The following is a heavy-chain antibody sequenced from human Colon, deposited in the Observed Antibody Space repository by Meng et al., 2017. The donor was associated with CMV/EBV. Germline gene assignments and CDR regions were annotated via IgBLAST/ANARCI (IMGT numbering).Heavy chain of an antibody. J-gene: IGHJ4*02. D-gene: IGHD1/OR15-1a*01. Sequence: SGYTFSNYGSSWLRQAPGQGLEWMGWISAHSGDTWLISPFKQRVILTTDTASSTAHMELTDLTSDDTAVYYCARDWEAAWNTVITDWWGQGTLVTVSS. CDR1: GYTFSNYG. CDR3: ARDWEAAWNTVITDW. CDR2: ISAHSGDT. V-gene: IGHV1-18*01.